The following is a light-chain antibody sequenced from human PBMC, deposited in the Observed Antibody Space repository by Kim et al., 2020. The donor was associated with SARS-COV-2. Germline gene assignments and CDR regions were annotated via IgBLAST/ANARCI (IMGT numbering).Light chain of an antibody. Sequence: GQTVTISCTSSSGSIASNYVQWDQQRPGSAPTTVIYEDNQRPSGVPDRFSGSIDSSSTSASLTISGLKTEDEADYYCQSYDSSTWVFGGGTQLTVL. CDR2: EDN. J-gene: IGLJ3*02. V-gene: IGLV6-57*02. CDR3: QSYDSSTWV. CDR1: SGSIASNY.